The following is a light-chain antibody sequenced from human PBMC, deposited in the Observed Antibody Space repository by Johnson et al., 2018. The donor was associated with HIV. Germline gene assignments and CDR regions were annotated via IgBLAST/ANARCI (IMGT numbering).Light chain of an antibody. Sequence: QSVLTQPPSVSAAPGQKVTISCSGSSSNIGNSYVSWYQQLPGTAPKLLIYDNNKRPSGIPGRFSGSKSGPSATLGITGLQTGDEADYYCGTWDSRLTSYVFGAGTKVTVL. CDR1: SSNIGNSY. V-gene: IGLV1-51*01. CDR2: DNN. CDR3: GTWDSRLTSYV. J-gene: IGLJ1*01.